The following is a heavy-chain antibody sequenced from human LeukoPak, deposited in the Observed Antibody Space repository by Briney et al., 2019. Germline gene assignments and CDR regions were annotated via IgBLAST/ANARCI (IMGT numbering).Heavy chain of an antibody. V-gene: IGHV1-18*01. CDR3: ASPAKGAYYYYYMDV. CDR2: ISTYNGNT. CDR1: GYSFHPYG. Sequence: GASVKVSCKTSGYSFHPYGLTWVRQAPGQGLEWVGWISTYNGNTNYAQKFQGRVSMTTDTSTNTAYLELRGLRSNDTAVYFCASPAKGAYYYYYMDVWGKGTTVTVSS. D-gene: IGHD2-2*01. J-gene: IGHJ6*03.